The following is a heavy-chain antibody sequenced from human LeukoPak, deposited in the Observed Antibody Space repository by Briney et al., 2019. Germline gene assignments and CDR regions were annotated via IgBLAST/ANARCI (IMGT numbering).Heavy chain of an antibody. V-gene: IGHV4-34*01. D-gene: IGHD2-15*01. Sequence: PSETLSLTCAVYGASFSAYYWSWIRQPPGKGLEWIGEINNSGSTNCNPSLKSRVTISVDTSKNQFSLKLSTVTAADPAVYYCGSRCRGGSCSGMSAFDIWGQGTMVPVSS. J-gene: IGHJ3*02. CDR3: GSRCRGGSCSGMSAFDI. CDR2: INNSGST. CDR1: GASFSAYY.